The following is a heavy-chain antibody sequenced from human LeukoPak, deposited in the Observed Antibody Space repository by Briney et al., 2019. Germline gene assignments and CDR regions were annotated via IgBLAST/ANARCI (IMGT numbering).Heavy chain of an antibody. J-gene: IGHJ4*02. CDR3: ARIAVAGQHFDY. CDR2: ITWNSGTI. Sequence: PGGSLRLSCSASGFTFEDFAMHWVRQPPGKGLEWVSGITWNSGTIAYADSVKGRFPLSRDTAKNSLYLQMNSLRAEATAFYYCARIAVAGQHFDYWGQGTLVTVSS. CDR1: GFTFEDFA. V-gene: IGHV3-9*01. D-gene: IGHD6-19*01.